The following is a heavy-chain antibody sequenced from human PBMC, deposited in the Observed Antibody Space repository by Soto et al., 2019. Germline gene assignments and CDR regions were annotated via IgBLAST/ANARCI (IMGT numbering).Heavy chain of an antibody. CDR3: AKDVSLVVVITSYYYYGMDV. CDR1: GFTFSSYG. Sequence: GGSLRLSCAASGFTFSSYGMHWVRQAPGKGLEWVAVISYDGSNKYYADSVKGRFTISRDNSKNTLYLQMNSLRAEDTAVYYCAKDVSLVVVITSYYYYGMDVWGQGTTVTVSS. V-gene: IGHV3-30*18. J-gene: IGHJ6*02. CDR2: ISYDGSNK. D-gene: IGHD3-22*01.